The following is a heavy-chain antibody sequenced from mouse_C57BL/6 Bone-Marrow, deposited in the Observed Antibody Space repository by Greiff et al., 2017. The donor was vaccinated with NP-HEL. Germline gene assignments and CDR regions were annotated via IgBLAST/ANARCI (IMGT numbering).Heavy chain of an antibody. D-gene: IGHD2-5*01. V-gene: IGHV5-9*01. CDR1: GFTFSSYT. J-gene: IGHJ2*01. CDR3: ARQDFSNYPYYFDY. CDR2: ISGGGGNT. Sequence: EVQVVESGGGLVKPGGSLKLSCAASGFTFSSYTMSWVRQTPEKRLEWVATISGGGGNTYYPDSVKGRFTISRDNAKNTLYLQMSSLRSEDTALYYCARQDFSNYPYYFDYWGQGTTLTVSS.